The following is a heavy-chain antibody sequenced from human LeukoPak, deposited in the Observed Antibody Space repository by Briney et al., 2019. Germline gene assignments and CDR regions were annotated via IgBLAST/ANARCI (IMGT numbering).Heavy chain of an antibody. D-gene: IGHD6-6*01. CDR1: GFTFSSYW. Sequence: GGSLRLSCVASGFTFSSYWMSWVRQAPGKRLEWVANMKQDGSEKYYVDSVKGRFTISRDNAKNSLYLQMNSLRAEDTAVYYCARGRGIAARHPGYWGQGTLVTVSS. CDR3: ARGRGIAARHPGY. V-gene: IGHV3-7*01. J-gene: IGHJ4*02. CDR2: MKQDGSEK.